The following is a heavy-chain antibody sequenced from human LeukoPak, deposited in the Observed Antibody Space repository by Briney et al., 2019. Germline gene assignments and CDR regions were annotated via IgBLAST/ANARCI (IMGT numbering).Heavy chain of an antibody. V-gene: IGHV3-21*01. J-gene: IGHJ4*02. CDR3: ARDQAYCSGGSCPLDY. Sequence: GGSLRLSCAASGFTFTTYWMHWVRQAPGKGLEWVSSISSSSSYIYYADSVKGRFTISRDNAKNSLYLQMNSLRAEDTAVYYCARDQAYCSGGSCPLDYWGQGTLVTVSS. CDR1: GFTFTTYW. D-gene: IGHD2-15*01. CDR2: ISSSSSYI.